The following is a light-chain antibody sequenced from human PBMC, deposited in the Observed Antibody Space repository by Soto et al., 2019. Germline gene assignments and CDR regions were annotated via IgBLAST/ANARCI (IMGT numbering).Light chain of an antibody. CDR1: QSIRTY. CDR3: QQSYSTPLT. J-gene: IGKJ4*01. Sequence: DIQMTQSPSSLSASVGDRVTITCRASQSIRTYLNWYQQKPGKAPKILIYAASSLQSAVPSRFSGSGSGTDFNLTITSLQPEDFATYYCQQSYSTPLTFGGGTKVEIQ. CDR2: AAS. V-gene: IGKV1-39*01.